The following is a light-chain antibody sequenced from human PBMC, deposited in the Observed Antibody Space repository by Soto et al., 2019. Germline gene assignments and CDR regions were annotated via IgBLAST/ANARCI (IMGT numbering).Light chain of an antibody. CDR3: QHYGSSART. CDR1: QSLSSY. V-gene: IGKV3-20*01. J-gene: IGKJ2*01. CDR2: AAS. Sequence: EIVLTQSPGTLSLSPGERATLSCRASQSLSSYLAWYQQKPGQAPRLLIYAASSRAIGIPDRFSGSGSGTDFTLTISRLEPEDFAVYYCQHYGSSARTFGQGTKLEIK.